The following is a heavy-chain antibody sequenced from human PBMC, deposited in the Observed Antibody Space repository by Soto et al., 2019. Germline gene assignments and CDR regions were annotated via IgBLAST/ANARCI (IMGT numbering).Heavy chain of an antibody. D-gene: IGHD3-16*02. CDR1: GFTFSSYS. Sequence: GGSLRLSCAASGFTFSSYSMSWIRQAPGKGLEWVSYISSSGSTIYYADSVKGRFTISRDNAKNSLYLQMNSLGAEDTAVYYCARGPYDYVWGSDPPHFDYWGQGTLVTVSS. CDR2: ISSSGSTI. CDR3: ARGPYDYVWGSDPPHFDY. V-gene: IGHV3-48*04. J-gene: IGHJ4*02.